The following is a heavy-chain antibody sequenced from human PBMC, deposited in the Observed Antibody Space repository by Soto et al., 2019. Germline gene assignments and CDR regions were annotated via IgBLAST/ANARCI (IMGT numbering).Heavy chain of an antibody. J-gene: IGHJ6*02. CDR2: ISPYNGNT. V-gene: IGHV1-18*01. CDR3: ARFHTTYGMDV. Sequence: QVQLVQSGAEVKKPGASVRVSCKTSGYTFVSYGISWVRQAPGQGLEWMGWISPYNGNTNYAQNLQGRVTMTTDTSTSTSYMDLRSLRSDDTAVYWCARFHTTYGMDVWGQGTTVTVSS. CDR1: GYTFVSYG. D-gene: IGHD1-26*01.